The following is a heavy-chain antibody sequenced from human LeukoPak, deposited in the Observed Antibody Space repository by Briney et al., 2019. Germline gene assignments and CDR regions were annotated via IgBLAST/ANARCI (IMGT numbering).Heavy chain of an antibody. J-gene: IGHJ4*02. Sequence: GASVKVSCKASGYTFTGYYMHWVRQAPGQGLEWMGWINPNSGGTNYAQKFQDRVTMTRDTSISTAYMELSRLRSDDTAVYYCAREGGGYSYGPFDYWGQGTLVTVSS. CDR3: AREGGGYSYGPFDY. CDR1: GYTFTGYY. V-gene: IGHV1-2*02. D-gene: IGHD5-18*01. CDR2: INPNSGGT.